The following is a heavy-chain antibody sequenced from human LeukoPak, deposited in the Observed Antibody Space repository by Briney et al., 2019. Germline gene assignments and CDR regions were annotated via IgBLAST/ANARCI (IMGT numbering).Heavy chain of an antibody. CDR2: ISYDGSNE. CDR3: ARVRYSSSWYAPVPFDY. D-gene: IGHD6-13*01. CDR1: GFTFSNYA. Sequence: GGSLRLSCAASGFTFSNYAMHWVRQAPGKGLEWVAVISYDGSNEYYVDSVKGRFTISRVNSKNTVYLQMNSLRAEDTAVYYCARVRYSSSWYAPVPFDYWGQGTLVTVSS. J-gene: IGHJ4*02. V-gene: IGHV3-30-3*01.